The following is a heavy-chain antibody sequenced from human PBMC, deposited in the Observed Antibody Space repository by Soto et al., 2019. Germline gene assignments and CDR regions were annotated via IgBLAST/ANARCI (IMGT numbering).Heavy chain of an antibody. CDR2: ISYDGTNK. CDR3: ARDPKTSGGQHWTFNYFDS. D-gene: IGHD1-1*01. V-gene: IGHV3-30-3*01. CDR1: GFSFSISP. Sequence: QVQLVESGGGVVQPGRSLRLACAASGFSFSISPMHWVRQAPGKGPEWVALISYDGTNKFYADSVKGRFTISRDNSKITLYLQLDSLRPEDAAVYYCARDPKTSGGQHWTFNYFDSWGQVTLVTVSS. J-gene: IGHJ4*02.